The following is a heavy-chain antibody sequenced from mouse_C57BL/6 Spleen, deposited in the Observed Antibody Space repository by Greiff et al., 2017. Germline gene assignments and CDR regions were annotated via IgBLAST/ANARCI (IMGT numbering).Heavy chain of an antibody. J-gene: IGHJ2*01. D-gene: IGHD1-1*01. CDR2: IDPSDSYT. CDR1: GYTFTSYW. CDR3: ATYGSTYFDD. Sequence: QVQLQQSGAELVRPGTSVKLSCKASGYTFTSYWMHWVKQRPGQGLEWIGVIDPSDSYTNYNQKFKGKATLTVDTSSSTAYMQLSSLTSEDSAVYYCATYGSTYFDDWGQGTTLTVSS. V-gene: IGHV1-59*01.